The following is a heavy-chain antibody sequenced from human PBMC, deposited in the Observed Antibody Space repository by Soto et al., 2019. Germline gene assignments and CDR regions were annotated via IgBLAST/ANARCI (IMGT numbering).Heavy chain of an antibody. D-gene: IGHD6-19*01. CDR3: ARSISVAMDF. CDR1: GGSISSSSCH. J-gene: IGHJ4*02. V-gene: IGHV4-39*01. CDR2: IYYSGTT. Sequence: PSETPSLTCTVSGGSISSSSCHWGWIRQPPGKGLEWIGSIYYSGTTYYNPSLKSRVTISVDTSKNQFSLKLSSVTAADTAVYYCARSISVAMDFWGQGSLVTVSS.